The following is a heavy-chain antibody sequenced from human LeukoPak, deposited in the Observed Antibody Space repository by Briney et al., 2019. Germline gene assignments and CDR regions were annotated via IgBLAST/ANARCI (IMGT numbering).Heavy chain of an antibody. J-gene: IGHJ6*04. Sequence: ASVTVSCKASGYTFTSYGISWVRQAPGQGLEWMGWINAYNGNTNYAQKLQGRVTMTTDTSTSTAYIELRSLRSDDTAVYYCARVLLWFGELLPNGMDVWGKGTTVTVSS. CDR1: GYTFTSYG. V-gene: IGHV1-18*04. CDR3: ARVLLWFGELLPNGMDV. CDR2: INAYNGNT. D-gene: IGHD3-10*01.